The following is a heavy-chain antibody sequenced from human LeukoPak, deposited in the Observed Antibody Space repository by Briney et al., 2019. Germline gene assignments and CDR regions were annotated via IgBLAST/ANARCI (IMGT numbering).Heavy chain of an antibody. CDR3: AREGDFVWGDYRPIWKD. J-gene: IGHJ4*02. CDR2: IYYSGST. Sequence: SQTLSLTCTVSGVSISSGDYYWSWIRQPPGKGLELIGHIYYSGSTNYNPSLKSRVAISVDTSKNQFSLKLSSVTAADTAVYYCAREGDFVWGDYRPIWKDWGQGTLVIVSS. CDR1: GVSISSGDYY. V-gene: IGHV4-30-4*01. D-gene: IGHD3-16*02.